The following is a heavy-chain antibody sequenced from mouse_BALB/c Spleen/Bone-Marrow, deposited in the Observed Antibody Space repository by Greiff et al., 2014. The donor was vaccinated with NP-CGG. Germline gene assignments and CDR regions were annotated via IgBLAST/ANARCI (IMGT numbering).Heavy chain of an antibody. Sequence: QVQLQQSGAGLVKPGASVKLSCKASGYTFTEYIIHWVKQRSGQGLEWIGSFYPGSGSIKYNEKFKDKATLTADKSSSTVYMELSRLTSEDSAVYFCARHEGGEMGFDYWGQGTTLTVSS. CDR1: GYTFTEYI. CDR3: ARHEGGEMGFDY. V-gene: IGHV1-62-2*01. CDR2: FYPGSGSI. J-gene: IGHJ2*01. D-gene: IGHD2-3*01.